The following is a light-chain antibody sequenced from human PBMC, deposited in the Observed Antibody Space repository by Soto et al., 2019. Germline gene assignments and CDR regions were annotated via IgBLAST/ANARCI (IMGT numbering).Light chain of an antibody. J-gene: IGKJ1*01. CDR1: ESIRNE. CDR2: DTF. Sequence: DIQMTQSPSSLSASLGDRVTITCRPSESIRNELNWFQQRPGKAPRLLIYDTFTLQSGVPSRFSGSVSGTEFSLTISSLQAGDSAIDYCQQSFTTPWTCGQGTKVEI. V-gene: IGKV1-39*01. CDR3: QQSFTTPWT.